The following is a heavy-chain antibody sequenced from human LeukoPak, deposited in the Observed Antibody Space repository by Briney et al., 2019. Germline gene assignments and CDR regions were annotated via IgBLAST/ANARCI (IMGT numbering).Heavy chain of an antibody. V-gene: IGHV3-21*01. CDR3: ARGPYSSSWYDWFDP. D-gene: IGHD6-13*01. J-gene: IGHJ5*02. CDR1: GFTFSSYS. CDR2: ISSSSSYI. Sequence: GGSLRLSCAASGFTFSSYSMNWVRQAPGKGLEWVSSISSSSSYIYYADSVKGRFTISRDNAKNSLYLQMNSLRAEDTAVYYCARGPYSSSWYDWFDPWAREPWSPSPQ.